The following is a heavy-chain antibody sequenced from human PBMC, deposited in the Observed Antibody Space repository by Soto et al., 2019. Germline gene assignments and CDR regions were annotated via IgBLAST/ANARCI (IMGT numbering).Heavy chain of an antibody. J-gene: IGHJ4*02. D-gene: IGHD3-16*01. V-gene: IGHV1-8*01. CDR2: MQPSSGRT. CDR1: GYSFTSLD. Sequence: ASVKVSCKASGYSFTSLDINWVRQTTGQGLEWMGWMQPSSGRTGYAQKFQGRVTMTRDTSINTAYMELSSLTSDDTAFSYCARGGNAGFGYRGQGTQVTVSS. CDR3: ARGGNAGFGY.